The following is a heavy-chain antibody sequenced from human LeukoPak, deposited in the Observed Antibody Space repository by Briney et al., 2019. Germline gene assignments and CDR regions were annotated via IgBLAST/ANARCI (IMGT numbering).Heavy chain of an antibody. J-gene: IGHJ4*02. CDR3: AGRSGYSPYYFGF. V-gene: IGHV3-23*01. CDR2: ITYSGGST. CDR1: GFTFGNCG. D-gene: IGHD3-22*01. Sequence: GGSLRLSCAASGFTFGNCGMGWVRQAPGKGLDWVSGITYSGGSTYYADSVKGRFTISRDNSKNTLYLQMNSLRAEDTAIYCCAGRSGYSPYYFGFWGQGTLVTVSS.